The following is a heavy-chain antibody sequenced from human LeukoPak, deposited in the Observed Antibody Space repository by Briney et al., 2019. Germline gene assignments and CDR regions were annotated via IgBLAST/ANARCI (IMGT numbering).Heavy chain of an antibody. J-gene: IGHJ4*02. D-gene: IGHD3-22*01. CDR3: ARASNYYYDSSGFYLHYFDY. CDR2: IYYSGST. CDR1: GGSISSSSYY. V-gene: IGHV4-39*07. Sequence: SETLSLTCTVSGGSISSSSYYWVWIRQPPGKGLEWIVSIYYSGSTYYNPSLKSRVTISLDTSRNQFSLKLSSVTAADTAVFYCARASNYYYDSSGFYLHYFDYWGQGILVTVSS.